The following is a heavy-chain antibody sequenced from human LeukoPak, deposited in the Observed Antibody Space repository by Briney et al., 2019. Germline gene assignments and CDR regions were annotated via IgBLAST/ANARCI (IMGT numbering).Heavy chain of an antibody. CDR3: GINLADV. CDR1: GFTFRNYE. CDR2: ISSSGTNI. J-gene: IGHJ6*02. V-gene: IGHV3-48*03. Sequence: GGSLRLSCAASGFTFRNYEMNWVRQAPGKGLEWVSYISSSGTNIKYADSVRGRFTISRDKHKNTLYLEMNSLRAEDTAVYYCGINLADVWGQGTTVTVSS.